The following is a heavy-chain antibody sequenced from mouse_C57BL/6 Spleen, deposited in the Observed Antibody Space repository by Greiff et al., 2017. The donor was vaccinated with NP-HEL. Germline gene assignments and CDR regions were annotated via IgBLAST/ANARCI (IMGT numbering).Heavy chain of an antibody. CDR2: IRNKANGYTT. V-gene: IGHV7-3*01. CDR3: ARSLLRYFDY. CDR1: GFTFTDYY. Sequence: EVQLVESGGGLVQPGGSLSLSCAASGFTFTDYYMSWVRQPPGKALEWLGFIRNKANGYTTEYSASVKGRFTISRDNSQSILYLQMNALRAEDSATYYCARSLLRYFDYWGQGTTLTVSS. D-gene: IGHD1-1*01. J-gene: IGHJ2*01.